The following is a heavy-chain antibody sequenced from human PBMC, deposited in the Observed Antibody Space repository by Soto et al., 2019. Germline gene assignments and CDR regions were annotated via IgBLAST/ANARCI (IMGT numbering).Heavy chain of an antibody. CDR3: CSGWYSNWFDP. CDR1: GFTFSSYG. D-gene: IGHD6-19*01. J-gene: IGHJ5*02. V-gene: IGHV3-30*03. CDR2: ISYDGSNK. Sequence: GGSLRLSCAASGFTFSSYGMHWVRQAPGKGLEWVAVISYDGSNKYYADSVKGRFTISRDNSKNTLYLQMNSLRAEDTAVYYCCSGWYSNWFDPWGQGTLVTVSS.